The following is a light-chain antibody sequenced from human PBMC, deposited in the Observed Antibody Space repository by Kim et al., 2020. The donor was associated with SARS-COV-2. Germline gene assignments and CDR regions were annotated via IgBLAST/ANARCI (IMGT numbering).Light chain of an antibody. CDR3: QQYASAPDT. J-gene: IGKJ2*01. CDR1: QSITGDH. Sequence: LSPGESATLSCKASQSITGDHLAWYQQKPGQPPRILIYSVYKRATGIPDRFSGSGSGTHFTLTISGLEAEDFAVYYCQQYASAPDTFGPGTKLEI. CDR2: SVY. V-gene: IGKV3-20*01.